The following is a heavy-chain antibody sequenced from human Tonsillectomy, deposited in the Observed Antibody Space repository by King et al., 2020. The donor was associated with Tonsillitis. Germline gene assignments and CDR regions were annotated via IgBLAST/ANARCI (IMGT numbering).Heavy chain of an antibody. D-gene: IGHD3-16*01. CDR3: ARDLLGYYGMDV. V-gene: IGHV3-48*01. Sequence: LQLVQSGGGLVQPGGSLRLSCAASGFTFTIFSMNWVRQAPGKGGDWVLFSSSSRSTIYYADSVNGRFTISRDNAKNSLYLQMNSLRAEDTAVYYCARDLLGYYGMDVWGQGTTVTVSS. CDR1: GFTFTIFS. CDR2: SSSSRSTI. J-gene: IGHJ6*02.